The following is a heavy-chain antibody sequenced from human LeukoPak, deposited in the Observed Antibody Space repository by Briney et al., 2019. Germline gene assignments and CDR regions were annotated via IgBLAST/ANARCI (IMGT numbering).Heavy chain of an antibody. CDR3: ARSPHILVVPTAFSS. J-gene: IGHJ4*02. CDR2: ISAYNGDT. CDR1: GYTFSSYG. D-gene: IGHD2-2*01. V-gene: IGHV1-18*01. Sequence: APVKVSCKASGYTFSSYGISWVRQAPGQGLEWMGWISAYNGDTNYAHKFQGRVTMTTDTSTTTAYMELRSLRSDDTAVYYCARSPHILVVPTAFSSWGQGTLVTVSS.